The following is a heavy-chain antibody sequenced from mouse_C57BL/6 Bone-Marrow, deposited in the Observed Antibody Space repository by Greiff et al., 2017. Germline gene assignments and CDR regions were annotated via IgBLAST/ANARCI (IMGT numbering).Heavy chain of an antibody. J-gene: IGHJ2*01. CDR1: GYTFTDYY. D-gene: IGHD4-1*01. V-gene: IGHV1-19*01. CDR2: INPCNGGT. CDR3: ASNWDVHVDY. Sequence: SGPVLVKPGASVKMSCKASGYTFTDYYMNWVKQSHGKSLEWIGVINPCNGGTSYNQKFKGKATLTVDKSSSTAYMELNSLTSEDSAVYYFASNWDVHVDYWGQGTTLTVSS.